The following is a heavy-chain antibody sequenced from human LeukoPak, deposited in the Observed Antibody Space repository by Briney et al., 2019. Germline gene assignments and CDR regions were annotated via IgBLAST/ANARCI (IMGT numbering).Heavy chain of an antibody. Sequence: PGGSLRLSCAASTFTVSSNYMNWVRQAPGKGLEWVSVIYSGGSTYYADSVKGRFTISRDNSKNTLYLQMNSLKAEDTAVYYCAKEGSGFYFDYWGQGTLVTVSS. CDR1: TFTVSSNY. V-gene: IGHV3-53*01. J-gene: IGHJ4*02. CDR2: IYSGGST. D-gene: IGHD3-22*01. CDR3: AKEGSGFYFDY.